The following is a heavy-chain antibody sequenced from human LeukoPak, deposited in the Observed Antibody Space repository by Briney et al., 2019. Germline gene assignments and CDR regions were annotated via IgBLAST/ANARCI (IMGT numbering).Heavy chain of an antibody. J-gene: IGHJ6*03. Sequence: ASVKVSCKASGYTFTSYDINWVRQATGQGLEWMGWMNPNSGNTGYAQKFQGRVTITRNTSISTAYMELSSLRSEDTAVYYCARGPSVGYYYYMDVWGKGTTVTVSS. CDR1: GYTFTSYD. CDR3: ARGPSVGYYYYMDV. CDR2: MNPNSGNT. V-gene: IGHV1-8*03.